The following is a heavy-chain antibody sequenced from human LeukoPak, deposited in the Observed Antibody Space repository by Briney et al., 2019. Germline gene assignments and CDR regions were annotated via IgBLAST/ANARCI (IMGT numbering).Heavy chain of an antibody. CDR1: GGSFSGYY. CDR2: IYYSGST. J-gene: IGHJ6*03. D-gene: IGHD2-8*01. V-gene: IGHV4-34*01. CDR3: ARPVSGQDMDV. Sequence: SETLSLTCAVYGGSFSGYYWSWIRQPPGKGLEWIGSIYYSGSTYYNPSLKSRVTISVDTSKNQFSLKLSSVTAADTAVYYCARPVSGQDMDVWGKGTTVTISS.